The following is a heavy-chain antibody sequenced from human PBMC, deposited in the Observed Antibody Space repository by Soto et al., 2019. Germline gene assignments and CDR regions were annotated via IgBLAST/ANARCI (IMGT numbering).Heavy chain of an antibody. D-gene: IGHD5-18*01. CDR1: GGSFSGYY. CDR2: INHSGST. Sequence: QVQLQQWGAGLLKPSETLSLTCAVYGGSFSGYYWSWIRQPPGKGLEWIGEINHSGSTNYNPCLKSRVTISVNTSKNQFSLKLSSVTAADTAVYYCARASNKRGNSYGPDYWGQGTLVTVSS. J-gene: IGHJ4*02. CDR3: ARASNKRGNSYGPDY. V-gene: IGHV4-34*01.